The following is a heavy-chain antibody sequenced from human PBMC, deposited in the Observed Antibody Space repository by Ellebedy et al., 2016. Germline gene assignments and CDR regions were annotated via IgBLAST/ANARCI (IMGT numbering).Heavy chain of an antibody. CDR1: GYSFTRYS. J-gene: IGHJ4*02. CDR3: ANGREYSGSHAHFDH. D-gene: IGHD1-26*01. V-gene: IGHV1-46*01. CDR2: FYPSDGGR. Sequence: ASVKVSCKTSGYSFTRYSMHWVRQAPGQGLEWMGMFYPSDGGRGFARKFQGRVNLTRDPSTSTVFMELTGLRSEDTAVYYCANGREYSGSHAHFDHWGQGTLVTVSS.